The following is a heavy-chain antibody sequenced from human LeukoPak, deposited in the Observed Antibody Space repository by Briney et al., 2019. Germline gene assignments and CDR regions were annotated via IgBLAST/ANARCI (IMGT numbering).Heavy chain of an antibody. J-gene: IGHJ4*02. Sequence: GESLKISSKGSGYSFTSYWIGWVRQMPGKGLEWMGIIYPGDSDTRYSPSFQGQVTISADKSISTAYLQWSSLKASDTAMYYCARSRYCSSTSCHIIFDYWGQGTLVTVSS. CDR3: ARSRYCSSTSCHIIFDY. D-gene: IGHD2-2*01. CDR1: GYSFTSYW. CDR2: IYPGDSDT. V-gene: IGHV5-51*01.